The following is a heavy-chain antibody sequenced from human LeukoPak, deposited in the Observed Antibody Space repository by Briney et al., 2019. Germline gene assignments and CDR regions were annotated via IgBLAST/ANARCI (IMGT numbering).Heavy chain of an antibody. CDR3: ARTTMVRGTYYMDV. CDR1: GGSISSYY. J-gene: IGHJ6*03. D-gene: IGHD3-10*01. Sequence: SETLSLTCTVSGGSISSYYWSWIRQPPGKGLEWIGYIYYSGYTNYNPSLKSRVTISVDTSKNQFSLKLSSVTAADTAVYYCARTTMVRGTYYMDVWGKGTTVTVS. CDR2: IYYSGYT. V-gene: IGHV4-59*01.